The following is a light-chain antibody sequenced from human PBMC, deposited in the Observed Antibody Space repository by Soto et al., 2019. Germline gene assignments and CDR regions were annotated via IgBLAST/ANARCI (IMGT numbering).Light chain of an antibody. Sequence: EVVLTQSPDTLSLSPGQRATLSCRASLGVSSTSLAWYQQKPGQAPRLLIYGASKRAAGIPDRFSGSGSGTEFPLTISRLEAEDFAVYFCQHYDDSPPWKFGQGTKVDIK. J-gene: IGKJ1*01. CDR2: GAS. CDR1: LGVSSTS. V-gene: IGKV3-20*01. CDR3: QHYDDSPPWK.